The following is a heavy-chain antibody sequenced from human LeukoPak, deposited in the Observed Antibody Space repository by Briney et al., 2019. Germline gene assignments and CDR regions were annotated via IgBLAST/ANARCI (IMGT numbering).Heavy chain of an antibody. CDR3: APDIVVVPGAPRWFDP. Sequence: GGSLRLSCAASGFTLSSYAMSWVRPAPGKGLEWVSAISGSGGSTYYADSVKGRFTISRDNSKNTLYMQMNSLRAEDTAVYYCAPDIVVVPGAPRWFDPWGQGTLVTVSS. D-gene: IGHD2-2*01. V-gene: IGHV3-23*01. CDR1: GFTLSSYA. J-gene: IGHJ5*02. CDR2: ISGSGGST.